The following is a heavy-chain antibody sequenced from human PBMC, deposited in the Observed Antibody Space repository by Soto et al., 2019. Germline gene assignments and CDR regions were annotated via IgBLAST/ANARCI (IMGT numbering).Heavy chain of an antibody. CDR1: GGSISSYY. CDR3: ARGERGTRDDYGDYGQAHYYYYMDV. Sequence: SETLSLTCTVSGGSISSYYWSWIRQPPGKGLEWIGYIYYSGSTNYNPSLKSRVTISVDTSKNQFSLKLSSVTAADTAVYYCARGERGTRDDYGDYGQAHYYYYMDVWGKGTTVTVSS. D-gene: IGHD4-17*01. J-gene: IGHJ6*03. CDR2: IYYSGST. V-gene: IGHV4-59*01.